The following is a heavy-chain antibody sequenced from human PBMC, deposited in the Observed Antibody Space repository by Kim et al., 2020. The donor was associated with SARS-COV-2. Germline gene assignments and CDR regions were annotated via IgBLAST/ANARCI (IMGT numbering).Heavy chain of an antibody. CDR3: AAGRAISRGYTCGYYYYYGMDV. CDR1: GYTLTELS. CDR2: FDPEDGET. V-gene: IGHV1-24*01. J-gene: IGHJ6*02. Sequence: ASVKVSCKVSGYTLTELSMHWVRQAPGKGLEWMGGFDPEDGETIYAQKFQGRVTMTEDTPTDTAYMELSSLRSEDTAVYYCAAGRAISRGYTCGYYYYYGMDVWGQGTTVTVSS. D-gene: IGHD1-26*01.